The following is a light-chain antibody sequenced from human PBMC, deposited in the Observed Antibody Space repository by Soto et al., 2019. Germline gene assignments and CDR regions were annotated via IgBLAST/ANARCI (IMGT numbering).Light chain of an antibody. CDR1: QSVLYSPNGKNY. CDR2: WAS. V-gene: IGKV4-1*01. Sequence: DIVMTQSPESLAVSLGERATINCKCSQSVLYSPNGKNYLAWYQQNPGQPPKLLIYWASTRESGVPDRFSGSGSGTEFTLTISSLQSEDFAVYYCQQYNNWPTWTFGQGTKVDI. CDR3: QQYNNWPTWT. J-gene: IGKJ1*01.